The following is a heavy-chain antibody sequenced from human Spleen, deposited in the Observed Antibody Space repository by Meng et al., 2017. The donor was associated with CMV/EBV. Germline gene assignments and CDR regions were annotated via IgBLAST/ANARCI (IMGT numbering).Heavy chain of an antibody. CDR2: TSSSGSTI. CDR3: ASRTYGSSP. V-gene: IGHV3-48*03. Sequence: LSLTCAASGFTFSSYEMNWVRQAPGKGLEWVSYTSSSGSTIYYADSVKGRFTISRDNAKNSLYLQMNSLRAEDTAVYYCASRTYGSSPWGQGTLVTVSS. J-gene: IGHJ4*02. D-gene: IGHD3-22*01. CDR1: GFTFSSYE.